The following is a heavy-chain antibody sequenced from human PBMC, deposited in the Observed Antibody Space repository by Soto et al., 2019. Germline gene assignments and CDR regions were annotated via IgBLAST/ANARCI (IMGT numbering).Heavy chain of an antibody. J-gene: IGHJ3*01. Sequence: QVQLQESGPGLVKPSQTLSLTCTVSGDSISNDNYYWSWIRQPPRKGLEWIGFIYYSGPTYYNPSLRSRVTISVDTSKKHFSLKLSSVTAADTAVYYCVRGPFSLWGQGTMVTVSS. D-gene: IGHD3-16*01. CDR2: IYYSGPT. V-gene: IGHV4-30-4*01. CDR1: GDSISNDNYY. CDR3: VRGPFSL.